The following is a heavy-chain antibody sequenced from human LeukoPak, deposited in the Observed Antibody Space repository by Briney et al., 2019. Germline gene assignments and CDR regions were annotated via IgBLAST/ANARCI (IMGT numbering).Heavy chain of an antibody. V-gene: IGHV1-18*01. J-gene: IGHJ4*02. CDR2: ISAYNGNT. Sequence: ASVKVSCKASGYTFTTYGITWVRQAPGQGLEWMGWISAYNGNTNYARKLQGRVTMTTDTSTSTAYMELRSLRSDDTAVYYCARVWGYYYDSSGYSDFDYWGQGTLVTVPS. CDR3: ARVWGYYYDSSGYSDFDY. CDR1: GYTFTTYG. D-gene: IGHD3-22*01.